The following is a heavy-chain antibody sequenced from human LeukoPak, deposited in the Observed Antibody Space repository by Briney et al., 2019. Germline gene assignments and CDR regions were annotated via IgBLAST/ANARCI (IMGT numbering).Heavy chain of an antibody. CDR2: IYYQGNT. J-gene: IGHJ4*02. CDR1: TDSISKSLYH. Sequence: SETLSLPCTVSTDSISKSLYHWAWVCPPPGKGLEWIAEIYYQGNTYYNPSLSGRVTISIDTSKNQFSLQLNAVTAADTALYFCASVKLGYYYDTNGYFDSWGQGIPVTVSS. D-gene: IGHD3-22*01. V-gene: IGHV4-39*07. CDR3: ASVKLGYYYDTNGYFDS.